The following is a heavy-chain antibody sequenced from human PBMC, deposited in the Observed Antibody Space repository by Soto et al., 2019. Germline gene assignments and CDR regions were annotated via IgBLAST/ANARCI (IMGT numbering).Heavy chain of an antibody. J-gene: IGHJ6*02. V-gene: IGHV1-18*04. D-gene: IGHD1-1*01. CDR3: ARDGERDTGLNFYYYLHGMDA. CDR2: ISPYNGTT. Sequence: ASVKVSCKASGYTFTTYGISWVRQAPGQGREWMGWISPYNGTTKYAEKFQGEMTMTTDTATSTAYMDLRSLRSDDTAVYYCARDGERDTGLNFYYYLHGMDAWGQGTRVTVSS. CDR1: GYTFTTYG.